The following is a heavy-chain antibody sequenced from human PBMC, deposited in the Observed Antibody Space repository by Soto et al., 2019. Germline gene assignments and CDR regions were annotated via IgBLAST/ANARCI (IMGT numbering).Heavy chain of an antibody. CDR1: GGSFSGYY. CDR3: ARGLETGTTSPFDY. D-gene: IGHD1-1*01. J-gene: IGHJ4*02. Sequence: QVQLQQWGAGLLKPSETLSLTCAVYGGSFSGYYWSWIRQPPGKGLEWIGEINHSGSTNYNPSLKSRATISVDTSKNQFSLKLSSVTAADTAVYYCARGLETGTTSPFDYWGQGTLVTVSS. CDR2: INHSGST. V-gene: IGHV4-34*01.